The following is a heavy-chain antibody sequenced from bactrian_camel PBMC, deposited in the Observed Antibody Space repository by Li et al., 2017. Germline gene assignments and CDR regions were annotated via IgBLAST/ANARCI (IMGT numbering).Heavy chain of an antibody. CDR2: FYRDGDT. CDR1: GFTFEDVH. J-gene: IGHJ4*01. D-gene: IGHD1*01. Sequence: HVQLVESGGGSVQPGGSLRLSCTATGFTFEDVHAAWYRQAPGRGCELVSAFYRDGDTYYSRSVKGRFTISHEKAKNAVDLQMDNLKPDDTAVYYCAATGQMLSVAGCRTQGTQVTVS. V-gene: IGHV3S9*01.